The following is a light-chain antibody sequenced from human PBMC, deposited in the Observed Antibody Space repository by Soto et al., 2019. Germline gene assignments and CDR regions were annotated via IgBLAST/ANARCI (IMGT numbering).Light chain of an antibody. CDR1: SSDVGGYNF. Sequence: HSALTQPASVSGSPGQSITIACTGSSSDVGGYNFVSWYQHHPGKAPKLILYEVTTRPSGVSSRFSGSKSGNTASLTISGLQADDEDNYYCSSYTSSNTPYVFGTGTKLTVL. CDR3: SSYTSSNTPYV. V-gene: IGLV2-14*01. J-gene: IGLJ1*01. CDR2: EVT.